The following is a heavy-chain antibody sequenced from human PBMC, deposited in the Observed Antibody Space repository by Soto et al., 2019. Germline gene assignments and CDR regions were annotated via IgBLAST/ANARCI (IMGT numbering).Heavy chain of an antibody. V-gene: IGHV1-69*13. CDR3: ARSPKLVFYGDSTLGYYYGMDV. D-gene: IGHD4-17*01. CDR2: IIPIFGTA. CDR1: GGTFSSYA. J-gene: IGHJ6*02. Sequence: GASVKVSCKASGGTFSSYAISWVRQAPGQGLEWMGGIIPIFGTANYAQKFQGRVTITADESTSTAYMELSSLRSEDTAVYYCARSPKLVFYGDSTLGYYYGMDVWGQGTTVTVSS.